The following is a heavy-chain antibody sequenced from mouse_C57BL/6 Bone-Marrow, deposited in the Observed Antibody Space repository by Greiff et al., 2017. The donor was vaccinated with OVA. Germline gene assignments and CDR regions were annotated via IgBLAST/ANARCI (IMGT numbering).Heavy chain of an antibody. V-gene: IGHV3-6*01. J-gene: IGHJ3*01. Sequence: EVHLVESGPGLVKPSQSLSLTCSVTGYSITSGYYWNWIRQFPGNKLEWMGYISYDGSNNYNPSLKNRISITRDTSKNQFFLKLNSVTTEDTATYYCATTPYWGQGTLVTVSA. CDR2: ISYDGSN. CDR1: GYSITSGYY. CDR3: ATTPY.